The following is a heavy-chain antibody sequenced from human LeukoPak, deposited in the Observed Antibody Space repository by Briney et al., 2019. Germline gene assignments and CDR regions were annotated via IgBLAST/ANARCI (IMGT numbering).Heavy chain of an antibody. V-gene: IGHV4-59*04. D-gene: IGHD2-21*01. Sequence: GSLRLSCAASGFTFSSYAMSWIRQPPGKGLEWIGGIFYSGSTYAKSSLKSRLTMSVDTSKNEFSLKLKSVTSADTALYFCARRTGDFSYYFDLWGPGTLVTVSS. CDR2: IFYSGST. J-gene: IGHJ4*02. CDR1: GFTFSSYA. CDR3: ARRTGDFSYYFDL.